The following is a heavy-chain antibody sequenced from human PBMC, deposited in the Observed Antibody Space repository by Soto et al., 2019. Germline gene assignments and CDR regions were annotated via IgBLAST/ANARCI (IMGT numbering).Heavy chain of an antibody. CDR2: ISSSSSTI. CDR3: ARGGMGDSSSWHKHGFDP. D-gene: IGHD6-13*01. V-gene: IGHV3-48*02. CDR1: GFIFSSYS. Sequence: EVQLVESGGGLVQPGGSLRLSCAASGFIFSSYSMNWVRQAPGKGLEWVSYISSSSSTIYYADSVKGRFTISRDNAKNSLYLQMNSLRDEDTAVYYCARGGMGDSSSWHKHGFDPWGQGTLVTVSS. J-gene: IGHJ5*02.